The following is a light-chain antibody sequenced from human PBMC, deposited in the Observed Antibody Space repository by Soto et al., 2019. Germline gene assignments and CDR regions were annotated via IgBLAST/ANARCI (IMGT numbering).Light chain of an antibody. CDR3: CSYTGSHTLYV. V-gene: IGLV2-11*01. Sequence: SVLTQPRSVSGSPGQSVTISCTGSSSDFGGYNYVSWYQQHPGKAPQLMIYDVNKRPPGVPDRFSGSKSGNTASLTISGLQAEDEADYCCCSYTGSHTLYVFGAGTKVTVL. J-gene: IGLJ1*01. CDR2: DVN. CDR1: SSDFGGYNY.